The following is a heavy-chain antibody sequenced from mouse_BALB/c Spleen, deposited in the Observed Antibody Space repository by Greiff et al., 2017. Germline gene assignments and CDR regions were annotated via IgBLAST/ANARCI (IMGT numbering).Heavy chain of an antibody. CDR3: ARGGYDGYWFAY. V-gene: IGHV3-6*02. CDR1: GYSITSGYY. CDR2: ISYDGSN. D-gene: IGHD2-3*01. J-gene: IGHJ3*01. Sequence: EVKLVESGPGLVKPSQSLSLTCSVTGYSITSGYYWNWIRQFPGNKLEWMGYISYDGSNNYNPSLKNRISITRDTSKNQFFLKLNSVTTEDTATYYCARGGYDGYWFAYWGQGTLVTVSA.